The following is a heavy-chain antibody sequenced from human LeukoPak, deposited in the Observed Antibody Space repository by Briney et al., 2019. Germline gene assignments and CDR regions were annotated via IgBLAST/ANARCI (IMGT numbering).Heavy chain of an antibody. CDR3: ARLKFYDSTGYSPGYYMDV. J-gene: IGHJ6*03. Sequence: SETLSLTCTGYGGSIISNYWSWIRQSAGTGLEWIVRIYGSGITDYNPSLKSRVTMSLDTSRKQFSLRLTSVTAADTAVYYCARLKFYDSTGYSPGYYMDVWGKGTTVSVFS. CDR1: GGSIISNY. CDR2: IYGSGIT. D-gene: IGHD3-22*01. V-gene: IGHV4-4*07.